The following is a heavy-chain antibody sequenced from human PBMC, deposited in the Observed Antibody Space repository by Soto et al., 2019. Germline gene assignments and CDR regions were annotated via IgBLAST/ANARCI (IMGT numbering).Heavy chain of an antibody. CDR2: IYYSGST. V-gene: IGHV4-59*08. Sequence: ETLSLTCTVSGGSLSNYYWSWIRQPPGKGLEWIGYIYYSGSTNYNPSLKSRVTISVDTSKNQFSLKLSSVTAADTAVYYCARRWGRTFDYWGQGTLVTVSS. CDR1: GGSLSNYY. CDR3: ARRWGRTFDY. J-gene: IGHJ4*02. D-gene: IGHD7-27*01.